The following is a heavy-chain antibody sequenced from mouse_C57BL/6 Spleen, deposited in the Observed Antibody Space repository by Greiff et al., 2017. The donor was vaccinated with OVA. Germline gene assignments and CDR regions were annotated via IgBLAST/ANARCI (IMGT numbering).Heavy chain of an antibody. CDR3: ARDLPPMDY. CDR1: GYSITSGYY. Sequence: VQLQQSGPGLVKPSQSLSLTCSVTGYSITSGYYWNWIRQFPGNKLEWMGYISYDGSNNYNPSLKNRISITRDTSKNQFFLKLNSVTTEDTATYYCARDLPPMDYWGQGTSVTVSS. V-gene: IGHV3-6*01. CDR2: ISYDGSN. J-gene: IGHJ4*01.